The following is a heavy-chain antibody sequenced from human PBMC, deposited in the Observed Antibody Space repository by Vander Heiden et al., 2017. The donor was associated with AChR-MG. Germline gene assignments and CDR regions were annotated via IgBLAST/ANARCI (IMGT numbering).Heavy chain of an antibody. CDR1: GYSFTSYW. CDR2: IYPGDSDT. CDR3: ASHYYDSSGYPYYFDY. D-gene: IGHD3-22*01. Sequence: EVQLVQSGAEVKKPGESLKISCTGSGYSFTSYWIGWVRQMPGKGLEWMGIIYPGDSDTRYSPSFQGQVTISADKSISTAYLQWSSLKASDTAMYYCASHYYDSSGYPYYFDYWGQVTLVTVSS. V-gene: IGHV5-51*01. J-gene: IGHJ4*02.